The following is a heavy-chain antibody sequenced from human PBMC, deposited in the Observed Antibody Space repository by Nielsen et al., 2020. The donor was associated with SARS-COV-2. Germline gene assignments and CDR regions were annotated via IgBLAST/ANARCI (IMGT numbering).Heavy chain of an antibody. D-gene: IGHD6-13*01. CDR1: GGSISRNDHY. V-gene: IGHV4-39*01. CDR3: VRLWRAYSGRWYVWYSDL. CDR2: IYYSGDT. Sequence: SETLSLTCSVSGGSISRNDHYWGWIRQPPGKGLEWIGSIYYSGDTYYNPSLKSRVTMSVDTSKNQFYLKMSSVTAADTAIYYCVRLWRAYSGRWYVWYSDLWGRGTLVTVSS. J-gene: IGHJ2*01.